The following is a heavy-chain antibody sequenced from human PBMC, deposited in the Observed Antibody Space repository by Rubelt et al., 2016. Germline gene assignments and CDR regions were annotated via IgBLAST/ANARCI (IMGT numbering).Heavy chain of an antibody. CDR3: ARLGYCSGGSCS. D-gene: IGHD2-15*01. Sequence: EVELVESGGGLVQPGGSLRLSCAASGLTVSSYAMNWVRQAPGKGLEWVSYISSSSSTIYYADSVKGRFTISRDNAQNSLYLQMNSLRAEDTAVYYCARLGYCSGGSCSWGQGTLVTVSS. CDR2: ISSSSSTI. CDR1: GLTVSSYA. V-gene: IGHV3-48*04. J-gene: IGHJ5*02.